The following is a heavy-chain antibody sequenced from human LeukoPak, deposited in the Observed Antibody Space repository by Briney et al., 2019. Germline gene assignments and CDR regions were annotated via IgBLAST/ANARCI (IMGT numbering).Heavy chain of an antibody. CDR1: GGSISSGDYY. CDR3: AKGGGDGDYAAFDI. Sequence: SQTLSLTCTVSGGSISSGDYYWSWIRQPPGKGLEWIGYIYYSGSTYYNPSLKSRVTISVDTSKNQFSLKLSSVTAADTAVYYCAKGGGDGDYAAFDIWGQGTMVTVSS. J-gene: IGHJ3*02. CDR2: IYYSGST. V-gene: IGHV4-30-4*01. D-gene: IGHD4-17*01.